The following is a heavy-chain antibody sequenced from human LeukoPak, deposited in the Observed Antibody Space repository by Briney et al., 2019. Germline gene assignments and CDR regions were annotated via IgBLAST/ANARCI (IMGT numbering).Heavy chain of an antibody. V-gene: IGHV5-51*01. J-gene: IGHJ4*02. CDR1: GYNFNNYW. CDR3: ARSRYDYIWGSDKFFDY. Sequence: GEPRKISCKVSGYNFNNYWIAWVRQMPGRGLEWMGIIYPGDSDARYSPPFQGQGTITVDTSIRTTYLQWSSLEAADSAVYFCARSRYDYIWGSDKFFDYWGQGTLVTVSS. CDR2: IYPGDSDA. D-gene: IGHD3-16*01.